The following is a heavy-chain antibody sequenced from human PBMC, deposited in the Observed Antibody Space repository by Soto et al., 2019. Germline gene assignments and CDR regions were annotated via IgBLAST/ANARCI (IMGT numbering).Heavy chain of an antibody. CDR1: GGSFRGYY. CDR3: ARGLLVWFGELSRRGGDYYYMDV. CDR2: INASGST. J-gene: IGHJ6*03. Sequence: LETVSLTWGVYGGSFRGYYWSWMRPTPGKGIEGIGEINASGSTNPNPAIRGRVAIGGDTPKNQFSLKPSSVTAADTAVYYCARGLLVWFGELSRRGGDYYYMDVWGKGTTVTVSS. V-gene: IGHV4-34*01. D-gene: IGHD3-10*01.